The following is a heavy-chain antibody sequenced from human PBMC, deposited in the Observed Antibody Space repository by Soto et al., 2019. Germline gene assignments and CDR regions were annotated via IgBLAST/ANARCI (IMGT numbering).Heavy chain of an antibody. Sequence: QVQLVESGGGVVQPGRSLRLSCAASGFTFSSYAMHWVRQAPGKGLEWVAVISYDGSNKYYADSVKGRFTISRDNSKNTLYLQMNSLRAEDTAVYYCARVGSSGDDYWGQGTLVTVSS. CDR3: ARVGSSGDDY. J-gene: IGHJ4*02. CDR1: GFTFSSYA. CDR2: ISYDGSNK. D-gene: IGHD6-19*01. V-gene: IGHV3-30-3*01.